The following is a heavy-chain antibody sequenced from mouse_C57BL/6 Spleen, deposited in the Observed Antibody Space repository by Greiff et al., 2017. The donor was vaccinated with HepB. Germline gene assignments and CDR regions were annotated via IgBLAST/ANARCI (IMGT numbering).Heavy chain of an antibody. D-gene: IGHD2-2*01. CDR1: GFSFNTYA. Sequence: EVQLVESGGGLVQPKGSLKLSCAASGFSFNTYAMNWVRQAPGKGLEWVARIRSKSNNYATYYADSVKDRFTISRDDSESMLYLQMNNLKTEDTAMYYCVRLGGYDEAMDYWGQGTSVTVSS. J-gene: IGHJ4*01. V-gene: IGHV10-1*01. CDR2: IRSKSNNYAT. CDR3: VRLGGYDEAMDY.